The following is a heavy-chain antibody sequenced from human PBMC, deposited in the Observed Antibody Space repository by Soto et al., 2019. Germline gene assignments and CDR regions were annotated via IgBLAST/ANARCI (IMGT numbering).Heavy chain of an antibody. J-gene: IGHJ4*02. Sequence: PSETLSLTCTVSGGSISSYYWSWIRQPPGKGLEWIGYIYYSGSTNYNPSLKSRVTISVGTSKNQFSLKLSSGTAADTAMYYCARAPPEGTYYDFWSGYSPLDYWGQGTLVTVSS. CDR1: GGSISSYY. CDR2: IYYSGST. D-gene: IGHD3-3*01. CDR3: ARAPPEGTYYDFWSGYSPLDY. V-gene: IGHV4-59*01.